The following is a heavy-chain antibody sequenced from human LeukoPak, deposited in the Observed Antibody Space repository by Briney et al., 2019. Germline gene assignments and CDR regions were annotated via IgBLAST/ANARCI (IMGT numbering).Heavy chain of an antibody. J-gene: IGHJ3*02. D-gene: IGHD3-10*01. CDR1: GGSISTYY. Sequence: SETLSLTCTVSGGSISTYYWSWIRQPPGKGLEWIAYIDYSASTNYNPSLKSRVTISVDTSKNQFSLKLSSVTAADTAVYYCARVVRTASLLWFGDRDAFDIWGQGTMVTVSS. CDR3: ARVVRTASLLWFGDRDAFDI. V-gene: IGHV4-59*01. CDR2: IDYSAST.